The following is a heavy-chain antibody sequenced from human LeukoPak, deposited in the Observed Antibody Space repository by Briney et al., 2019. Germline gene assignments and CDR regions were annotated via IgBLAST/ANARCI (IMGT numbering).Heavy chain of an antibody. V-gene: IGHV1-69*05. CDR1: GGTFSSYA. J-gene: IGHJ5*02. CDR3: AREYGSGHFFRWFDP. D-gene: IGHD3-22*01. Sequence: GASVKVSCKASGGTFSSYAISWVRQAPGQGLEWMGGIIPIFGTANYAQKFQGRVTITTDESTSTAYMELSSLRSEDTAVYYCAREYGSGHFFRWFDPWGQGTLVTVSS. CDR2: IIPIFGTA.